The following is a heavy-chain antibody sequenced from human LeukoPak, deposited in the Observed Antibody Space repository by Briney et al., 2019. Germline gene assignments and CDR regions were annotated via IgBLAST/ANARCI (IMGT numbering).Heavy chain of an antibody. CDR3: ASIIAEYQLTGQGAFDI. Sequence: GGSLRLSCAASGFTFNSYSMNWVRQAPGKGLEWVSYIRSSSSTIYYADSVKGRFTISRDNAKNSLYLQMHSLRAEDTAVYYCASIIAEYQLTGQGAFDIWGQGTMVTVSS. J-gene: IGHJ3*02. D-gene: IGHD2-2*01. V-gene: IGHV3-48*04. CDR2: IRSSSSTI. CDR1: GFTFNSYS.